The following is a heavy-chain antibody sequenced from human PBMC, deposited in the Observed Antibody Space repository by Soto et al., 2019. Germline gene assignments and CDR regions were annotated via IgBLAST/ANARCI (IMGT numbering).Heavy chain of an antibody. V-gene: IGHV1-69*13. CDR3: ASREDTAMVFDY. CDR2: IIPIFGTA. Sequence: GASVKVSGKASGGTFSSYAISWVRQAPGQGLEWMGGIIPIFGTANYAQKFQGRVTITADESTSTAYMELSSLRSEDTAVYYCASREDTAMVFDYWGQGTLVTVSS. D-gene: IGHD5-18*01. CDR1: GGTFSSYA. J-gene: IGHJ4*02.